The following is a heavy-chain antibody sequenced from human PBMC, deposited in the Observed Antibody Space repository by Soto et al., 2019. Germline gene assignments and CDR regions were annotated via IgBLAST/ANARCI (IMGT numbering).Heavy chain of an antibody. D-gene: IGHD3-3*01. Sequence: SETLSLTCTVSGGSISSSRYYWGWIRQPPGKGLEWIGSIYYSGSTYYNPSLKSRVTISVDTSKNQFSLKLSSVTAADTAVYYCARHREFWSGHYMEPFNWFDPWGQGTLVTVSS. CDR1: GGSISSSRYY. CDR2: IYYSGST. V-gene: IGHV4-39*01. CDR3: ARHREFWSGHYMEPFNWFDP. J-gene: IGHJ5*02.